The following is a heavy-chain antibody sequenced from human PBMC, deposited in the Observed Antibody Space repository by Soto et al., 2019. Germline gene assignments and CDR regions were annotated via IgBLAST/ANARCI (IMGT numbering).Heavy chain of an antibody. CDR1: GYTFTSYG. D-gene: IGHD3-16*01. V-gene: IGHV1-18*01. Sequence: GASVKVSCKASGYTFTSYGISWVLQAPGQGLEWMGWISAYNGNTNYAQKLQGRVTMTTDTSTSTAYMELRSLRSDDAAVYYCARGGWSYGSLRAFDIWGQGTMVTVSS. CDR3: ARGGWSYGSLRAFDI. J-gene: IGHJ3*02. CDR2: ISAYNGNT.